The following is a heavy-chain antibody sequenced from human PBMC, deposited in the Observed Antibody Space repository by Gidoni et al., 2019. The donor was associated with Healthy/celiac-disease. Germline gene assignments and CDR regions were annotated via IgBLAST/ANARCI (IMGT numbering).Heavy chain of an antibody. J-gene: IGHJ4*02. Sequence: QVQLVESGGGVVQPGRSLRLSCAASGFTFSSYGMHWVRQAPGKGLEWVAVIWYDGSNKYYADSVKGRFTISRDNSKNTLYLQMNSLRAEDTAVYYCARGPEGGYYLDYWGQGTLVTVSS. CDR1: GFTFSSYG. CDR2: IWYDGSNK. CDR3: ARGPEGGYYLDY. D-gene: IGHD3-22*01. V-gene: IGHV3-33*01.